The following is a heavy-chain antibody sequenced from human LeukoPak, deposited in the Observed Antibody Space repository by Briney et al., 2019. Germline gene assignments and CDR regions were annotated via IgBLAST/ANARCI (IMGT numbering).Heavy chain of an antibody. CDR3: ARGRIQVRYQLLPKKSNWFDP. Sequence: PSETLSLTCTVSGGSISSGGYYWSWVRQHPGKGLEWIGYIYYSGSTYYNPSLKSRVTISVDTSKNQFSLKLSSVTAADTAVYYCARGRIQVRYQLLPKKSNWFDPWGQGTLVTVSS. CDR1: GGSISSGGYY. J-gene: IGHJ5*02. V-gene: IGHV4-31*03. D-gene: IGHD2-2*01. CDR2: IYYSGST.